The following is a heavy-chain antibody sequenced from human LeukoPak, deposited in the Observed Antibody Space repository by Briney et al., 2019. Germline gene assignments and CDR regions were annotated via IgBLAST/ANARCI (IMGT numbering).Heavy chain of an antibody. V-gene: IGHV4-59*01. CDR1: GGSISSYY. CDR3: ARDSGPAYYDILTGYLGYYYMDV. CDR2: IYYSGST. D-gene: IGHD3-9*01. Sequence: SETLSLTCTVSGGSISSYYWSWLRQPPGKGLEWIGYIYYSGSTNYNPSLKSRVTISVDTSKNQFSLKLSSVTAADTAVYYCARDSGPAYYDILTGYLGYYYMDVWGKGTTVTVSS. J-gene: IGHJ6*03.